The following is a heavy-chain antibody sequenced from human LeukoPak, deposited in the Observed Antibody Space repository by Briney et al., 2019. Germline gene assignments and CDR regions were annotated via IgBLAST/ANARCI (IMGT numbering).Heavy chain of an antibody. V-gene: IGHV3-11*01. D-gene: IGHD2-2*01. J-gene: IGHJ3*02. CDR1: GFTFSDYY. Sequence: GGSLRLSRAASGFTFSDYYMSWIRQAPGKGLEWVSYISSSGSTIYYADSVKGRFTISRDNAKNSLYLQMNSLRAEDTAVYYCARARLGYCSSTSCYLDAFDIWGQGTMVTVSS. CDR3: ARARLGYCSSTSCYLDAFDI. CDR2: ISSSGSTI.